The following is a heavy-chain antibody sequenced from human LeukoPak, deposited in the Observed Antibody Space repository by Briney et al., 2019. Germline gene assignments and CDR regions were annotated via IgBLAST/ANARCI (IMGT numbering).Heavy chain of an antibody. V-gene: IGHV3-48*03. CDR3: ARRLVATNLDY. Sequence: GGSLRLSCTVSGFTFSGYEMNWVRQAPGQGLEWVSYISSSGSTIFYADSVKGRFTISRDNAKNSLYLRMNSLRAEDTAVYYCARRLVATNLDYWGQGTLVTVSS. J-gene: IGHJ4*02. CDR1: GFTFSGYE. D-gene: IGHD5-24*01. CDR2: ISSSGSTI.